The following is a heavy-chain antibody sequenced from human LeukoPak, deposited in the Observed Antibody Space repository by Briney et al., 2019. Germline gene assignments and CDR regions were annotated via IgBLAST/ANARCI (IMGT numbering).Heavy chain of an antibody. V-gene: IGHV3-11*01. J-gene: IGHJ5*02. CDR1: GFTFSDYY. Sequence: GGSLRLSCAASGFTFSDYYMSWIRQAPGKGLEWVSYISSSGSTIYYADSVKGRFTISRDNAKNSLYLQMSSLRAEDTAVYYCARVSLFNWFDPWGQGTLVTVSS. CDR3: ARVSLFNWFDP. D-gene: IGHD2-21*01. CDR2: ISSSGSTI.